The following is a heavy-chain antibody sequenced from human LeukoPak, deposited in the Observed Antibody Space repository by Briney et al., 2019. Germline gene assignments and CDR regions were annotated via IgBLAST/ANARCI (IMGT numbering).Heavy chain of an antibody. CDR3: AKDRPMVTRNYYGMDV. CDR2: IGGSGGST. D-gene: IGHD5-18*01. J-gene: IGHJ6*02. Sequence: GGSLRLSCAASGFTFSSYAMSWVRQAPGKGLEWVSAIGGSGGSTYYADSVKGRFTISRDNSKNTLYLQMNSLRAEDTAVYYCAKDRPMVTRNYYGMDVWGQGTTVTVSS. CDR1: GFTFSSYA. V-gene: IGHV3-23*01.